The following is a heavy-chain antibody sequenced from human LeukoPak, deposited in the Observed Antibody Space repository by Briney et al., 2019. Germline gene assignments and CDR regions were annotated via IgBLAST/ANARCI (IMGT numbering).Heavy chain of an antibody. Sequence: PGGSLRLSCEASGFTLNKYWMHWVRQAPGKGLVWVSRITGDGSDIAYADSVKGRFTVSRDDAKNTLFLQMTSLRVEDTAIYYCARDAYTTTSNWLDPWGQGTLVTVP. CDR3: ARDAYTTTSNWLDP. D-gene: IGHD4-17*01. CDR1: GFTLNKYW. V-gene: IGHV3-74*01. CDR2: ITGDGSDI. J-gene: IGHJ5*02.